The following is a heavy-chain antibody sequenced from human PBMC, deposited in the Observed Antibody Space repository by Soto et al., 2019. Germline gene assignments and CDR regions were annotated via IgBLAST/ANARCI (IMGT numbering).Heavy chain of an antibody. Sequence: QVQLMQSGAEVKKPGASVKVSCKASGDTFTDYYIHWVRQAPGQGLEWMGTVNPSGGHTTYAQHFPGSGTRTRYTSTSTLYMGLTSLTSDDTAIYYCARGGHVVVVTAALDYWGQGTLVTVSA. V-gene: IGHV1-46*01. J-gene: IGHJ4*02. CDR3: ARGGHVVVVTAALDY. CDR1: GDTFTDYY. CDR2: VNPSGGHT. D-gene: IGHD2-21*02.